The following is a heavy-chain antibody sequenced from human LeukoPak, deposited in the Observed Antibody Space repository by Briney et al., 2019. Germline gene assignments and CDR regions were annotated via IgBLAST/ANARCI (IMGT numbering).Heavy chain of an antibody. CDR1: GGTFSSYA. CDR3: ATLHKYNYGMDV. J-gene: IGHJ6*02. D-gene: IGHD6-6*01. V-gene: IGHV1-69*04. Sequence: SVKVSCKASGGTFSSYAISWVRQAPGQGLEWMGRIIPILGIANYAQKFQGRVTMTEDTSTDTAYMELSSLRSEDTAVYYCATLHKYNYGMDVWGQGTTVTVSS. CDR2: IIPILGIA.